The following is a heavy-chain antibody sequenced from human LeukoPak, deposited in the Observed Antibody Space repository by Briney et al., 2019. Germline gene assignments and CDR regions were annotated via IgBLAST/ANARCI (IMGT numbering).Heavy chain of an antibody. CDR1: GFTFSSYD. V-gene: IGHV3-13*04. Sequence: GGSLRLSCEASGFTFSSYDTHWVRQATGKGLEWVPAIGTAGDTYYPGSVKGRFTISRENAKNSLYLQMNSLRAGDTAVYYCMGIAVAELGGEVQSPWGQGTLVTVSS. CDR3: MGIAVAELGGEVQSP. CDR2: IGTAGDT. J-gene: IGHJ5*02. D-gene: IGHD6-19*01.